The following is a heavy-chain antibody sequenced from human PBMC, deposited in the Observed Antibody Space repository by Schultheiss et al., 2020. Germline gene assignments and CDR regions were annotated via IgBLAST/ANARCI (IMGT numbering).Heavy chain of an antibody. CDR3: ARERGGGVVVADTPSF. CDR1: GFTFSSYA. Sequence: GGSLRLSCAASGFTFSSYAMSWVRQAPGKGLEWVTAISGSGGSTYYADSVEGRFTISKDNSKNIQYLQMNSLRADDTAVYYCARERGGGVVVADTPSFWGQGTLGTVSS. J-gene: IGHJ4*02. V-gene: IGHV3-23*01. D-gene: IGHD2-15*01. CDR2: ISGSGGST.